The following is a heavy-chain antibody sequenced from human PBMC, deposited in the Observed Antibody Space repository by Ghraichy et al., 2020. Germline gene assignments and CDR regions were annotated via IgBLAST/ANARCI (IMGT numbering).Heavy chain of an antibody. CDR1: GYTFTSYA. D-gene: IGHD6-19*01. Sequence: ASAKVSCKASGYTFTSYAMHWVRQAPGQRLEWMGWINAGNGNTKYSQKFQGRVTITRDTSASTAYMELSSLRSEDTAVYYCARSIAVAGILSGYWGQGTLVTVSS. CDR2: INAGNGNT. CDR3: ARSIAVAGILSGY. J-gene: IGHJ4*02. V-gene: IGHV1-3*01.